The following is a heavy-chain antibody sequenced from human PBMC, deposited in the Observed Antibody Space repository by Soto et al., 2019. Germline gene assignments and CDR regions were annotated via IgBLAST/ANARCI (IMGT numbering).Heavy chain of an antibody. CDR3: ARRHSGGFFRFFDA. CDR2: TGSGTGPG. D-gene: IGHD2-15*01. CDR1: GGSLSTNP. Sequence: SVKVSCKASGGSLSTNPISWVRQAPGQGLEWMGGTGSGTGPGNHAQKFQGRLTVTADKSTSTVYMELTNLSSEDTAVYYCARRHSGGFFRFFDAWGQGTLVTVS. V-gene: IGHV1-69*06. J-gene: IGHJ4*02.